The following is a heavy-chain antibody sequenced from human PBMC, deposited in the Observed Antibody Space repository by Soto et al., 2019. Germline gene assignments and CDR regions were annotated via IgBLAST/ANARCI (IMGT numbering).Heavy chain of an antibody. D-gene: IGHD3-3*01. Sequence: GASVKVSCKASGGTFSSYAISWVRQAPGQGLEWMGGIIPIFGTANYAQKFQGRVTITADESTSTAYMELSSLRSEDTAVYYCARKGTSITIFGVASGGYYYYGMDVWGQGTTVTVSS. J-gene: IGHJ6*02. CDR2: IIPIFGTA. CDR3: ARKGTSITIFGVASGGYYYYGMDV. V-gene: IGHV1-69*13. CDR1: GGTFSSYA.